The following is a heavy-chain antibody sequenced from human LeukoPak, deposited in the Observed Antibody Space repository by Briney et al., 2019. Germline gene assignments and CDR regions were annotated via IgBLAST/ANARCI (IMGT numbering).Heavy chain of an antibody. CDR3: ARDGEDGYSYGYGWFDP. J-gene: IGHJ5*02. D-gene: IGHD5-18*01. Sequence: ASVKVSRKASGYTFTGYYIDWVRQAPGQGLEWMGWVNPNSGGTNYAQKFQGRVTMTRDTSISTAYMELSRLRSDDTAVYYCARDGEDGYSYGYGWFDPWGQGTLVTVSS. CDR2: VNPNSGGT. CDR1: GYTFTGYY. V-gene: IGHV1-2*02.